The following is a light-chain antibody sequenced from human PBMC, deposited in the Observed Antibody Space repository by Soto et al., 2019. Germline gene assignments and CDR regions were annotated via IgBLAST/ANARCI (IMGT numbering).Light chain of an antibody. CDR2: VAS. V-gene: IGKV1-9*01. J-gene: IGKJ2*01. CDR3: QQLSSYPQT. Sequence: DIQLTQSPSFLSASVGDRVTITCRASQGISSYLAWYQQKPRKAPKLLIYVASTLQTGVPSRFSGSGSGTEFTLTISSLQPEDFATYYCQQLSSYPQTFGQGTKLEIK. CDR1: QGISSY.